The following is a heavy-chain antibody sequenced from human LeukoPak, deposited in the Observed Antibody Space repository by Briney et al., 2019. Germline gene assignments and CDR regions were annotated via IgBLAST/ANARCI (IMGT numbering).Heavy chain of an antibody. Sequence: GGSLRLSCAGSGFTFSSYWMHWVRQAPGKGLVWVSRINTDGSSTSYADSVKGRFTISRDNAKNTLYLQMNSLRAEDTAVYYCATYSGSSVYYFYYYMDVWGKGTTVTVSS. CDR2: INTDGSST. CDR3: ATYSGSSVYYFYYYMDV. J-gene: IGHJ6*03. CDR1: GFTFSSYW. V-gene: IGHV3-74*01. D-gene: IGHD1-26*01.